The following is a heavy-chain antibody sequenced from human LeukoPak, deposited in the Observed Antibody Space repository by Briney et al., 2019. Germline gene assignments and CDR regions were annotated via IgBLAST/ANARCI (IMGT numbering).Heavy chain of an antibody. CDR1: GGSFSGYY. CDR2: INHSGST. CDR3: ARGLRWNDY. Sequence: LTCAVXGGSFSGYYWSWIRQPPGKGLEWIGEINHSGSTNYNPSLKSRVTISVDTSKNQFSLKLSSVTAADTAVYYCARGLRWNDYWGQGTLVTVSS. J-gene: IGHJ4*02. D-gene: IGHD4-23*01. V-gene: IGHV4-34*01.